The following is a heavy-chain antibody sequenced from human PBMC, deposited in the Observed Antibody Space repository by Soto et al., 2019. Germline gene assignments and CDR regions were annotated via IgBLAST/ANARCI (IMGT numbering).Heavy chain of an antibody. CDR2: IYHSGST. V-gene: IGHV4-4*02. Sequence: QVLLQESGPGLVKPSGTLSLTCAVSGDSISSSNWWTWVRQPPGKGLEWIGEIYHSGSTNYNPSLKSRVTISLDKSTNPFSLKLSSVTAADTAVYYCARRGTDFWSGNYILDYWGQGTLVTVSS. CDR3: ARRGTDFWSGNYILDY. CDR1: GDSISSSNW. D-gene: IGHD3-3*01. J-gene: IGHJ4*02.